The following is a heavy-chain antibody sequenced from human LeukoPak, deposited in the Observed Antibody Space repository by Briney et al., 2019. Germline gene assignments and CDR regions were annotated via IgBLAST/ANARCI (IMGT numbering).Heavy chain of an antibody. CDR3: ASETYSSGPRWFDP. D-gene: IGHD6-19*01. CDR1: GFTFSSYS. Sequence: SGGSLRLSCAASGFTFSSYSMNWVRQAPGKGLEWVSSISSSSSYVYYADSVKGRFTISRDNAKNSLYLQMNSLRAEDTAVYYCASETYSSGPRWFDPWGHGTLVTVSS. J-gene: IGHJ5*02. CDR2: ISSSSSYV. V-gene: IGHV3-21*01.